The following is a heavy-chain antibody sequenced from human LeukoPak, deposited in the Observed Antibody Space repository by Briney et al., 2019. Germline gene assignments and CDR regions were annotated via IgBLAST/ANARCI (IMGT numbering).Heavy chain of an antibody. D-gene: IGHD1-26*01. V-gene: IGHV4-59*08. CDR3: ARGGNKWELDNWFDP. J-gene: IGHJ5*02. CDR1: GGSMSSYY. CDR2: IYYSGST. Sequence: SETLSLTCTVSGGSMSSYYWSWIRQPPGKGLEWIGYIYYSGSTKYNPSLKSRVTISVDTSKNQFSLKLSSVTAADTAVYYCARGGNKWELDNWFDPWGQGTLVTVSS.